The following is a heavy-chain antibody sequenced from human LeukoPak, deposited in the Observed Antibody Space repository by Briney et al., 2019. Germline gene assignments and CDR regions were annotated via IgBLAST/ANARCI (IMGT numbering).Heavy chain of an antibody. CDR3: ARSHYYDGSDFSYYYGLDV. J-gene: IGHJ6*02. Sequence: QPGGSLRLSCAASGFTFSSYWMHWVRQGPGKGLVWVSRVNSDGSRVRYADSVKGRFTISRDNAKNTLSLQMNSLRAEDTAVYYCARSHYYDGSDFSYYYGLDVWGQGTTVIVFS. CDR1: GFTFSSYW. D-gene: IGHD3-22*01. CDR2: VNSDGSRV. V-gene: IGHV3-74*01.